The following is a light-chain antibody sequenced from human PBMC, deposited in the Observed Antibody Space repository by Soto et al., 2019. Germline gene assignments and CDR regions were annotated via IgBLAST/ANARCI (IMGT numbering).Light chain of an antibody. V-gene: IGKV3-20*01. J-gene: IGKJ2*01. Sequence: IVLMQSPGTLSLSPGERATLSCRASQTLRRTYIAWYQQKPGQAPRVLIYGASKRATGIPDRFSGSGSVTDFSLTISRMEPEDFAVYYCHQYDNAPQTYGQGTKVDIK. CDR1: QTLRRTY. CDR3: HQYDNAPQT. CDR2: GAS.